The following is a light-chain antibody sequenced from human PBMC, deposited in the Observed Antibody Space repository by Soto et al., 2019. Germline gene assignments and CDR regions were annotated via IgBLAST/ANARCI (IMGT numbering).Light chain of an antibody. CDR2: SND. CDR1: SSNIGTNT. V-gene: IGLV1-44*01. Sequence: QSVLTQPPSASGTPGQRVTLSCSGSSSNIGTNTVNWYQQLPRTAPKLLIYSNDQRPSGVPDRFSGSKSGTSASLAISGLQSADEADYYCAAWDDSLNGVVCGGGTKVTVL. J-gene: IGLJ2*01. CDR3: AAWDDSLNGVV.